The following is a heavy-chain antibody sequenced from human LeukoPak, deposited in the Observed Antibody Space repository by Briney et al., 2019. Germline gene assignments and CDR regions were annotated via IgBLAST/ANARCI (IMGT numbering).Heavy chain of an antibody. CDR2: ISSSSSYI. CDR3: AREDCSSTSCPGYMDV. Sequence: GGSLRLSCAASGFTFSSYSMNWVRQAPGKGLEWVSSISSSSSYIYYADSVKGRFTISRDNAKNSLHLQMNSLRAEDTAVYYCAREDCSSTSCPGYMDVWGKGTTVTVSS. J-gene: IGHJ6*03. V-gene: IGHV3-21*01. CDR1: GFTFSSYS. D-gene: IGHD2-2*01.